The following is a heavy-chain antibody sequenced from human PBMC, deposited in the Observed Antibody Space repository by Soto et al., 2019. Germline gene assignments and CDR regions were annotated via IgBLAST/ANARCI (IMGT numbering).Heavy chain of an antibody. CDR3: ATGARYCSGGSCYPDD. D-gene: IGHD2-15*01. J-gene: IGHJ4*02. CDR2: IMPIFAAP. CDR1: GGTISTNV. V-gene: IGHV1-69*06. Sequence: QVQLMQSGAEVKKPGSSVKVSCNASGGTISTNVISWVRQAPGQGLGWMGEIMPIFAAPNNAQKFQGRLTITADTSTTTVYMELSSLTSEDTAVYFCATGARYCSGGSCYPDDWGQGTLVIVSS.